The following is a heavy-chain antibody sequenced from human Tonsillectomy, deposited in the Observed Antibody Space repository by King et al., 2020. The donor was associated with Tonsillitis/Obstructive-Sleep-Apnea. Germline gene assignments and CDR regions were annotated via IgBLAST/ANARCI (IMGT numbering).Heavy chain of an antibody. J-gene: IGHJ4*02. CDR3: TRRTVTDGFDY. D-gene: IGHD4-17*01. V-gene: IGHV1-2*02. CDR1: GYTFTGYY. CDR2: INPNNGGT. Sequence: QLVQSGAEVKKPGASVKVSCKASGYTFTGYYIHWVRQAPGQGLEWMGWINPNNGGTKYAQKFQGRVTVTRDTSISTAYMELSSLISDDTAVYFCTRRTVTDGFDYWGQGTLVTVSS.